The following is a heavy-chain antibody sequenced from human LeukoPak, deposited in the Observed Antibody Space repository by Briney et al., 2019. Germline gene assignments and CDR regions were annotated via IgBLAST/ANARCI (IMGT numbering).Heavy chain of an antibody. V-gene: IGHV3-23*01. D-gene: IGHD5-18*01. CDR2: ISGSGGST. Sequence: GGSLRLSCAASGFTFSSYAMSWVRQAPGKGLEWVSAISGSGGSTYYADSVKGRFTISRDNSKNTLYLQMNSLRAEDTAVYYCAKDLYRGYSYGYGDYWGQGTLVTVSS. CDR1: GFTFSSYA. J-gene: IGHJ4*02. CDR3: AKDLYRGYSYGYGDY.